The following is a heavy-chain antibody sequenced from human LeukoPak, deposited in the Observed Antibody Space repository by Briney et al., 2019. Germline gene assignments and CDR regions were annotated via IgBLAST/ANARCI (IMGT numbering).Heavy chain of an antibody. Sequence: GESLKISCKGSGYSFASYWIAWVRQVPGKGLEWMGIIDPHDSDTRYSPSFQGLVTISADRSISTAYLQWSSLKASDTAMYYCARVLSSSWWDFDYWGQGTLVTVSS. CDR1: GYSFASYW. CDR3: ARVLSSSWWDFDY. V-gene: IGHV5-51*01. CDR2: IDPHDSDT. D-gene: IGHD6-13*01. J-gene: IGHJ4*02.